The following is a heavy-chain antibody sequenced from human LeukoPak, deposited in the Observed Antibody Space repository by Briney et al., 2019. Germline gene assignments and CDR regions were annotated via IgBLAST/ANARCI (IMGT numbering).Heavy chain of an antibody. Sequence: GGSLRLSCAASGFTFSSYAMSWVRQAPGKGLEWVSAISGSGGSTYYADSVKGRFTISRDNSKNTLYLQMNSLRAEDTAVYYCAKGSTVTPKRPSYYGMDVWGQGTTVTVSS. CDR3: AKGSTVTPKRPSYYGMDV. CDR2: ISGSGGST. J-gene: IGHJ6*02. CDR1: GFTFSSYA. V-gene: IGHV3-23*01. D-gene: IGHD4-17*01.